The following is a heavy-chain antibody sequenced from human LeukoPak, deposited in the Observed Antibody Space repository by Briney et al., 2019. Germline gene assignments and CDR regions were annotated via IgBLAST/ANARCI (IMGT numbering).Heavy chain of an antibody. Sequence: GASVKVSCKASGYTFTSYGISWVRQAPGQGLEWMGWISAYNGNTNYAQKLQGRVTMTTDTSTSTAYMELRSLRSDDTAVYYCARRDTAMVVGFYYYYGMDVWGQGTTVTVSS. CDR3: ARRDTAMVVGFYYYYGMDV. V-gene: IGHV1-18*01. D-gene: IGHD5-18*01. CDR1: GYTFTSYG. J-gene: IGHJ6*02. CDR2: ISAYNGNT.